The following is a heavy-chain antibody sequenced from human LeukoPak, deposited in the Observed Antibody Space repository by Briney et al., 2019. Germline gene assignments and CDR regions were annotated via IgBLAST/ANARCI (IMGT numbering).Heavy chain of an antibody. Sequence: GASVKVSCKASGYTFTGYYLFWVRQAPGQGLEWMGWINPNSGATKYAQKFQGRVTQTRGTSIRTTYMELSSLRSDDTAVYYCARDERYSYGDNHYPDLGFWGQGTPVTVSS. CDR1: GYTFTGYY. V-gene: IGHV1-2*02. CDR3: ARDERYSYGDNHYPDLGF. J-gene: IGHJ4*02. D-gene: IGHD4/OR15-4a*01. CDR2: INPNSGAT.